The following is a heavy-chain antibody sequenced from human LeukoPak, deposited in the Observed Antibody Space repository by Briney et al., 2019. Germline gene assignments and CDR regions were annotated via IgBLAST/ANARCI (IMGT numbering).Heavy chain of an antibody. J-gene: IGHJ6*02. CDR3: ARDRGVTTMFYYYGMDV. Sequence: SETLSLTCTVSGGSISSYYWSWIRQPPGEGLEWIGYIYYSGSTNYNPSLKSRVTMSVDTSKNQFSLKLSSVTAADTAVYYCARDRGVTTMFYYYGMDVWGQGTTVTVSS. D-gene: IGHD4-17*01. CDR1: GGSISSYY. V-gene: IGHV4-59*12. CDR2: IYYSGST.